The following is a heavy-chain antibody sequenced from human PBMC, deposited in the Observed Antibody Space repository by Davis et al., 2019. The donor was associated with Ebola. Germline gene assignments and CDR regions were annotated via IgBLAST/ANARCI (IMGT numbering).Heavy chain of an antibody. CDR1: GFTVSSNY. D-gene: IGHD6-13*01. V-gene: IGHV3-66*02. J-gene: IGHJ6*02. CDR3: ARDGYSSSSVGAYGMDV. CDR2: IYSGGST. Sequence: GESLKISCAASGFTVSSNYMSWVRQAPGKGLEWVSVIYSGGSTYYADSVKGRFTISRDNSKNTLYLQMNSLRAEDTAVYYCARDGYSSSSVGAYGMDVWGQGTTVTVSS.